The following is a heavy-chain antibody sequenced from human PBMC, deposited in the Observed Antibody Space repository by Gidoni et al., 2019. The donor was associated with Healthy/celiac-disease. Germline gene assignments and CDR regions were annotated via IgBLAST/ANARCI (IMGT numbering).Heavy chain of an antibody. CDR2: IGYDGSNK. Sequence: QVPLVESGGGVVKPGRSLRLSCAASGFTLSCQCMHWVRQAPGKGLGLVAVIGYDGSNKYYADSVKGRFTISRDNSKNTLYLQMNSLRAEDTAVYYCARAYGYCSSTSCYALDYWGQGTLVTVSS. CDR1: GFTLSCQC. CDR3: ARAYGYCSSTSCYALDY. V-gene: IGHV3-33*01. J-gene: IGHJ4*02. D-gene: IGHD2-2*01.